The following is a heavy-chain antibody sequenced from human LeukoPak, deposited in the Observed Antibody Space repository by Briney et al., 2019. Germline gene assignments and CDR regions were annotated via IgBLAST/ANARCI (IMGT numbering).Heavy chain of an antibody. CDR3: ARDPYYYDSSGYLNWFDP. CDR1: GYTFTRYY. D-gene: IGHD3-22*01. Sequence: ASVKVSCKASGYTFTRYYIHWVRQAPGQGLEWMGWINPNSGGTNYAQKFQGRVTMTRDTSISTAYMELSRLRSDDTAVYYCARDPYYYDSSGYLNWFDPWGQGTLVTVSS. J-gene: IGHJ5*02. CDR2: INPNSGGT. V-gene: IGHV1-2*02.